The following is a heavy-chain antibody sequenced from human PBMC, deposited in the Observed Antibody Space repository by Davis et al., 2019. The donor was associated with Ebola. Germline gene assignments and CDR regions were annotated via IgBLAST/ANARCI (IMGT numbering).Heavy chain of an antibody. CDR2: ISSSGGST. J-gene: IGHJ4*02. CDR1: GFTFSTYA. CDR3: LSRYCSGGSCYGYFGY. Sequence: PGGSLRLSCSASGFTFSTYAVHWVRQAPGKGLEYVSAISSSGGSTFYADSVKGRFTISRDNSKNTVHLQMSSLRVEDSAVYYCLSRYCSGGSCYGYFGYWGQGTLVTVSS. D-gene: IGHD2-15*01. V-gene: IGHV3-64D*08.